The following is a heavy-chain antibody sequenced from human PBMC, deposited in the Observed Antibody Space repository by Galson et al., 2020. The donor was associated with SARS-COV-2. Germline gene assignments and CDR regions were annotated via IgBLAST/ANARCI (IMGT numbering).Heavy chain of an antibody. D-gene: IGHD2-21*02. J-gene: IGHJ6*02. V-gene: IGHV3-23*03. CDR3: AKDQGVTGKDYYYYYGMDV. CDR1: GFTFSSYA. CDR2: IYSGGST. Sequence: GGSLRLSCAASGFTFSSYAMSWVRQAPGKGLEWVSVIYSGGSTYYADSVKGRFTISRDNSKNTLYLQMNSLRAEDTAVYYCAKDQGVTGKDYYYYYGMDVWGQGTTVTVSS.